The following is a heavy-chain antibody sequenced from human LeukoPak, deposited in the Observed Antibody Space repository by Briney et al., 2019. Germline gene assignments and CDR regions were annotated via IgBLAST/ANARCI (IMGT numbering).Heavy chain of an antibody. D-gene: IGHD6-13*01. CDR3: ARDPTKYSSSWYYFDY. CDR2: IWYDGSNK. CDR1: GFPFSTYG. V-gene: IGHV3-33*01. J-gene: IGHJ4*02. Sequence: GGSLRLSCAASGFPFSTYGMHWVRQAPGKGLEWVAVIWYDGSNKYYADSVKGRFTISRDNSKNTLYLQMNSLRAEDTAVYYCARDPTKYSSSWYYFDYWGQGTLVTVSS.